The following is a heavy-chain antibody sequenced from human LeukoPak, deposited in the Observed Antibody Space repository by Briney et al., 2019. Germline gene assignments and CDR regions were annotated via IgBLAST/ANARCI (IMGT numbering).Heavy chain of an antibody. CDR1: GYSFTTYG. Sequence: ASVKVSCKASGYSFTTYGISWVRQAPGQGLEWMGWISANNNNTDNVQKLQGRVTMTTDTSTGTAYMELSSLRSEDTAVYYCARGLNYDFWSGYPSHYYYYYMDVWGKGTTVTVSS. D-gene: IGHD3-3*01. CDR3: ARGLNYDFWSGYPSHYYYYYMDV. J-gene: IGHJ6*03. CDR2: ISANNNNT. V-gene: IGHV1-18*01.